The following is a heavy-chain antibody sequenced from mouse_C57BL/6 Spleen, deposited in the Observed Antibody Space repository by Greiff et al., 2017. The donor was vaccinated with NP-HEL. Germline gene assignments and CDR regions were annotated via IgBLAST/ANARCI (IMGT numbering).Heavy chain of an antibody. CDR2: IYPGGGNT. D-gene: IGHD1-1*01. J-gene: IGHJ4*01. Sequence: QVQLKQSGPELVKPGASVKISCKASGYSFTSYYIHWVKQRPGQGLEWIGWIYPGGGNTKYNEKFKGKATLTADTSSSTAYMQLSSLTSEDSAVYYCARRDTVVASAMDYWGQGTSVTVSS. CDR3: ARRDTVVASAMDY. CDR1: GYSFTSYY. V-gene: IGHV1-66*01.